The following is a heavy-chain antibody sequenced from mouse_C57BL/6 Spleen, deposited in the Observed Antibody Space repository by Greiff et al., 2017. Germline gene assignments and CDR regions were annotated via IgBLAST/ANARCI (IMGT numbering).Heavy chain of an antibody. Sequence: VQLQQSGAELVKPGASVKISCKASGYAFSSYWMNWVKQRPGKGLAWIGQIYPGDGDTNYNGKFKGKATLTADKSSSTAYMQLSSLTAEDSAVYVCARDEIYYYGRGAMDYWGQGTSVTVSS. CDR1: GYAFSSYW. D-gene: IGHD1-1*01. CDR3: ARDEIYYYGRGAMDY. CDR2: IYPGDGDT. J-gene: IGHJ4*01. V-gene: IGHV1-80*01.